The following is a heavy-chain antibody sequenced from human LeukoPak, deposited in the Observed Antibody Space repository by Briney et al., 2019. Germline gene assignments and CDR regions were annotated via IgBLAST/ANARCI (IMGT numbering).Heavy chain of an antibody. Sequence: SQTLSLTCSVSGGSLTSANYFWSWIRQPPGEALEWIAYIRHSGRACYNPSLKIRAAISVDTSNHQFSLTLTSVTSSHTAVYHCAREVDLPVDSHGFDIWGQGTMVTVSS. CDR1: GGSLTSANYF. J-gene: IGHJ3*02. CDR3: AREVDLPVDSHGFDI. D-gene: IGHD2-2*01. V-gene: IGHV4-30-4*08. CDR2: IRHSGRA.